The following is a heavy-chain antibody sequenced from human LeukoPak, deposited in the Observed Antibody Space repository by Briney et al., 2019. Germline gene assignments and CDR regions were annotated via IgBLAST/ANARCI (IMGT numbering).Heavy chain of an antibody. CDR2: INPNDGDT. D-gene: IGHD2-2*01. CDR1: GYTFTDYY. CDR3: ARANFLYCSSSTCLFDY. Sequence: ASVKVSCKASGYTFTDYYMHWVRQAPGQGFVWMGWINPNDGDTNYAQKFQGRVTMTRYTSISTAHMEVSRLRSDDTAVYYCARANFLYCSSSTCLFDYWGQGTLVTVSS. V-gene: IGHV1-2*02. J-gene: IGHJ4*02.